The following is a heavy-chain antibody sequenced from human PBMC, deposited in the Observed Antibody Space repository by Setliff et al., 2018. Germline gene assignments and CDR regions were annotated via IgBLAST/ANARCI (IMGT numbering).Heavy chain of an antibody. D-gene: IGHD2-8*01. CDR3: LRLVRYCSRTACQRTSGDEV. Sequence: GASVKVSCKASGYIFAGYYMHWVRQTPGQGLEWMGWINPISGGANYAQKFQGRVTLTRDTSISTGYMELNSLRSDDTAVYFCLRLVRYCSRTACQRTSGDEVCGQGTLVTVSS. CDR1: GYIFAGYY. V-gene: IGHV1-2*02. J-gene: IGHJ4*01. CDR2: INPISGGA.